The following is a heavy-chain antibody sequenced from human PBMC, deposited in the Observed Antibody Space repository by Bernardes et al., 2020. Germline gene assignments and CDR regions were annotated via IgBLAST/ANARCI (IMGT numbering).Heavy chain of an antibody. CDR1: GGSFNGYS. CDR3: ARFRGWFDP. D-gene: IGHD3-10*01. V-gene: IGHV4-34*01. Sequence: SNTLSLTCAVYGGSFNGYSWSWVRQPPGKGLEWIGEINHSGSTNYNPSLKSRVTISVDTSKNQFSRKLSSVTAADTAVYYCARFRGWFDPWGQGTLVTVSS. J-gene: IGHJ5*02. CDR2: INHSGST.